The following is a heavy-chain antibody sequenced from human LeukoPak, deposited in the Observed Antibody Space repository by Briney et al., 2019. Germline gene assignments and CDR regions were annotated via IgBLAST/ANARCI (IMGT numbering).Heavy chain of an antibody. D-gene: IGHD3-22*01. Sequence: ASVKVSCKASGYTFTSYGISWVRQAPGQGLEWMGWISAYNGNTNYAQKLQGRVTMTTDTSTSTAYMELRSLRSDDTAVYYCARDGEVTYYYESSGYEFDYWGQGTLVTVSS. CDR1: GYTFTSYG. J-gene: IGHJ4*02. V-gene: IGHV1-18*01. CDR3: ARDGEVTYYYESSGYEFDY. CDR2: ISAYNGNT.